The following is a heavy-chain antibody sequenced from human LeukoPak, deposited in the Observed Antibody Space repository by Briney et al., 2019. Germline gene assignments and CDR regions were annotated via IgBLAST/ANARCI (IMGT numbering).Heavy chain of an antibody. J-gene: IGHJ6*03. V-gene: IGHV1-69*13. Sequence: ASVKVSCKASGYTFTSYDINWVRQATGQGLEWMGGIIPIFGTANYAQKFQGRVTITADESTSTAYMELSSLRSEDTAVYYCARSYKYSSSSDTYYYYYMDVWGKGTTVTVSS. CDR2: IIPIFGTA. CDR3: ARSYKYSSSSDTYYYYYMDV. D-gene: IGHD6-6*01. CDR1: GYTFTSYD.